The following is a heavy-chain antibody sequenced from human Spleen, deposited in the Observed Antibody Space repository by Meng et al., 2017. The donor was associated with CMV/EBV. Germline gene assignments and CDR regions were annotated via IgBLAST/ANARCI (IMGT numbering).Heavy chain of an antibody. CDR1: GYTFTSYY. Sequence: SVKVSCKASGYTFTSYYMHWVRQAPGQGLEWMGGIIPILGIANYAQKFQGRVTITADKSTSTAYMELSSLRSEDTAVYYCARDRASLMDYWGQGTLVTVSS. CDR2: IIPILGIA. V-gene: IGHV1-69*10. CDR3: ARDRASLMDY. J-gene: IGHJ4*02. D-gene: IGHD3-16*01.